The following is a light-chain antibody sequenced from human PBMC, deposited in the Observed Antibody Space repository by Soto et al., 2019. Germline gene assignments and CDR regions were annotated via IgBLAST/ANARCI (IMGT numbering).Light chain of an antibody. V-gene: IGKV1-39*01. Sequence: DIQMTQSPSSPSASVGDRVTITCRASQSISSYLNWYQQKPGKAPKLLIYAASSWQSGVPSRFSGSGSGTDFTLTISSLEPEDFAVYYCQQRSNWPPAFGQGTRLEIK. CDR2: AAS. CDR3: QQRSNWPPA. J-gene: IGKJ5*01. CDR1: QSISSY.